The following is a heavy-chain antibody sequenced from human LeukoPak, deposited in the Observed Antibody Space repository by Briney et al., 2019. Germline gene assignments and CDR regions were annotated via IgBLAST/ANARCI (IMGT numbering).Heavy chain of an antibody. CDR1: GGSFSGYY. V-gene: IGHV4-34*01. CDR2: INHSGST. CDR3: ARGRVTRRFDY. Sequence: PSETLSLTXAVYGGSFSGYYWSWIRQPPGKGLEWIGEINHSGSTNYNPSLKSRVTISVDTSKNQFSLKLSSVTAADTAVYYCARGRVTRRFDYWGQGTLVTVSS. J-gene: IGHJ4*02.